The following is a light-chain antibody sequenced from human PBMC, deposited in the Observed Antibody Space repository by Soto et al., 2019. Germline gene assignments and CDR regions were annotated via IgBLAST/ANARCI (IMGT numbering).Light chain of an antibody. CDR3: GSYTSSNTRV. J-gene: IGLJ3*02. V-gene: IGLV2-14*03. CDR2: DFN. CDR1: NSDVGRY. Sequence: QSALTQPASVSGSPGQSITISCTGTNSDVGRYVSWYQQHTGKAPKLIIYDFNNRPSGVSSRFSGSKSGNAASLTISGLHAEDEGDYYCGSYTSSNTRVFGGGTKLTVL.